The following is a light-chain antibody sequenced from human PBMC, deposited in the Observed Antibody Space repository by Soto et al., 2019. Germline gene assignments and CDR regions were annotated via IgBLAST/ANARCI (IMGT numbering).Light chain of an antibody. CDR1: QSISSY. CDR2: AAS. CDR3: QQSYSTPIT. Sequence: DIQMTQSPSSLSASVGDRVTITCRASQSISSYLNWYKQKPGKAPKLLIYAASSLQSGVPSRVSGSGSGTDFTLTISSLQPEDFATYYCQQSYSTPITFGQGTRLEIK. J-gene: IGKJ5*01. V-gene: IGKV1-39*01.